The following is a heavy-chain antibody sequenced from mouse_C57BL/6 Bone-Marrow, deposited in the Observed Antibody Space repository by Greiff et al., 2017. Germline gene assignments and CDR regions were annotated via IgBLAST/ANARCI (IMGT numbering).Heavy chain of an antibody. CDR3: TTHDSNFYAMDY. V-gene: IGHV14-1*01. Sequence: VQLQQSGAELVRPGASVKLSCTASGFNIKDYYMHWVKQRPEQGLEWIGRIDPEDGDTEYAPKFQGKATMTADTSSNTAYLQLSSLTSEDTAVYYCTTHDSNFYAMDYWGQGTSVTVSS. J-gene: IGHJ4*01. CDR2: IDPEDGDT. CDR1: GFNIKDYY. D-gene: IGHD2-5*01.